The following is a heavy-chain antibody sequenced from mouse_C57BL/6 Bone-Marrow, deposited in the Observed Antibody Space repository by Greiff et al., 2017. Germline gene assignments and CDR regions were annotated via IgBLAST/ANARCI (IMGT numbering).Heavy chain of an antibody. CDR2: IDPENGDT. CDR3: TSITTVAYDAMDY. D-gene: IGHD1-1*01. V-gene: IGHV14-4*01. CDR1: GFNIKDDY. J-gene: IGHJ4*01. Sequence: VQLQQSGAELVRPGASVKLSCTASGFNIKDDYMHWVQQRPEQGPEWIGWIDPENGDTKYASNFQGQATLTADTSSNTAYLQLSSLTSEDTAVYYCTSITTVAYDAMDYWGQGTSVTVSS.